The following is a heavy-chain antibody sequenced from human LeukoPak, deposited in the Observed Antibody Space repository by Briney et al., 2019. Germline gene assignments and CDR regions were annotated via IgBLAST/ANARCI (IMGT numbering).Heavy chain of an antibody. CDR1: GFILSSYV. CDR3: AKEYSDRPDFFDY. D-gene: IGHD6-13*01. V-gene: IGHV3-23*01. Sequence: QTGGSLRLSCEASGFILSSYVMGWVRQAPGKGLEWVSSISVGGGDTFTADSVKGRFTITRDNSKNTLYLQMNSLRAEDTAVYYCAKEYSDRPDFFDYWGQGTLVTVSS. J-gene: IGHJ4*02. CDR2: ISVGGGDT.